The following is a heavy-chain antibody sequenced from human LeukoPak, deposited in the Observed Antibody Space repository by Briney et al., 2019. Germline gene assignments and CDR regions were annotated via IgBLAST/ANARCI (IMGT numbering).Heavy chain of an antibody. Sequence: GGSLRLSCAASGFTFSSYGMHWVRQAPGKGLEWVAFIRYDGSNKYYANSVKGRFSISRDSSKNILYLQMNSLRAEDTAVYYCAKDRCSNGIGCYYYYMDVWGKGTTVTISS. J-gene: IGHJ6*03. CDR1: GFTFSSYG. CDR3: AKDRCSNGIGCYYYYMDV. V-gene: IGHV3-30*02. D-gene: IGHD2-8*01. CDR2: IRYDGSNK.